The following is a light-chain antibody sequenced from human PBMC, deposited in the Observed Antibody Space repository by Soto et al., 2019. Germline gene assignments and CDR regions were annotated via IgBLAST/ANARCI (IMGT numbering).Light chain of an antibody. J-gene: IGKJ1*01. V-gene: IGKV3-15*01. CDR1: QSVNSN. Sequence: EIVMTQSPGTLSVSPGERATLSCRASQSVNSNLAWYQQKPGQAPRLLIYGASTRATGIPARFSGSGSGTEFTLTISSLQSEDFVIYYCQQYNNWPGTFGQGTKVEIK. CDR3: QQYNNWPGT. CDR2: GAS.